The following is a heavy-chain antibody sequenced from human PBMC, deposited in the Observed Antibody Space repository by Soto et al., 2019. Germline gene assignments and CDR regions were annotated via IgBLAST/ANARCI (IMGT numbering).Heavy chain of an antibody. V-gene: IGHV4-39*02. J-gene: IGHJ3*02. Sequence: KSSETLSLTCTVSGGSISSSSYYWGWIRQPPGKGLEWIGSIYYSGSTYYNPSLKSRVTISVDTSKNHFSLKLSSVTAADTAVYYCARRGTYCSGGSCYSGAFDIWGQGTMVTVSS. D-gene: IGHD2-15*01. CDR2: IYYSGST. CDR1: GGSISSSSYY. CDR3: ARRGTYCSGGSCYSGAFDI.